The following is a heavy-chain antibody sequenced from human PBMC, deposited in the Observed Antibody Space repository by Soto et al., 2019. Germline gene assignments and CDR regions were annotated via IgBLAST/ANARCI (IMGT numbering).Heavy chain of an antibody. CDR2: FDPEDGET. Sequence: GASVKVSCKFSGYTLTELSMHWVLQAPGKGLEWMGGFDPEDGETIYAQKFQGRVTMTEDTSTDTAYMELSSLGSEDTAVYYCATGSSVDIMDVWGQGTTVTVSS. D-gene: IGHD2-15*01. CDR3: ATGSSVDIMDV. CDR1: GYTLTELS. V-gene: IGHV1-24*01. J-gene: IGHJ6*02.